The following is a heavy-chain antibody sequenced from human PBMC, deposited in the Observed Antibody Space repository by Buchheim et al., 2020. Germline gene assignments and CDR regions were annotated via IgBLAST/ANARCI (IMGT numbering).Heavy chain of an antibody. CDR1: LFTFDDYG. Sequence: EVHLVESGGGVVLPGWSLILSCSSSLFTFDDYGMTWVRQVPGKGLEWVSGINWRGDDRGYADSVKGRFTISRDNAKNSLYLQMDSLRAEDTALYYCERVMVGDKWDQWGQGT. D-gene: IGHD1-26*01. CDR2: INWRGDDR. CDR3: ERVMVGDKWDQ. J-gene: IGHJ4*02. V-gene: IGHV3-20*04.